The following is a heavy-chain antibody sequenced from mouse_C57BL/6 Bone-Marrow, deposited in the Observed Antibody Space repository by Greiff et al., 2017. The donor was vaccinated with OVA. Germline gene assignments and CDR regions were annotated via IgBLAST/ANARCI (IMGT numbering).Heavy chain of an antibody. J-gene: IGHJ1*03. D-gene: IGHD1-1*01. CDR3: AITTVGYFDV. V-gene: IGHV1-26*01. CDR2: INPNNGGT. Sequence: VQLQQSGPELVKPGASVKISCKASGYTFTDYYMNWVKQSHGKSLEWIGDINPNNGGTSYNQKFKGKATLTVDKSPSTAYMELRSLTSEDSAVYYCAITTVGYFDVWGTGTTVTVSS. CDR1: GYTFTDYY.